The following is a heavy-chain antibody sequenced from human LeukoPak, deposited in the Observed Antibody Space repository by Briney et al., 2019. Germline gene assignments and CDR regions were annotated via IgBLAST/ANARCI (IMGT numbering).Heavy chain of an antibody. CDR2: INHGGGT. D-gene: IGHD4-11*01. Sequence: PSETLSLTCAVYGGSFSDYFWNWIRQPPGKGLEWIGEINHGGGTRYNPSLKSRATISVDTSKNQFSLKLSSVTAADTAVYYCARHVRATVTTGVDYWGQGTLVTVSS. J-gene: IGHJ4*02. V-gene: IGHV4-34*01. CDR1: GGSFSDYF. CDR3: ARHVRATVTTGVDY.